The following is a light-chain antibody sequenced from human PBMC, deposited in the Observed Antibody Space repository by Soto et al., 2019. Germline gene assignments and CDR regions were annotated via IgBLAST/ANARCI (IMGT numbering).Light chain of an antibody. Sequence: DVQMTQSPSSLSASLGDRVTITCRASQGIGIYLAWFQQRPGKVPKLLIYAASTLQSGVPSRFSGSGSGTDFTLTISSLQPEDVATYYCQKYNSAPLTFGGGTRVENK. CDR1: QGIGIY. CDR3: QKYNSAPLT. CDR2: AAS. J-gene: IGKJ4*01. V-gene: IGKV1-27*01.